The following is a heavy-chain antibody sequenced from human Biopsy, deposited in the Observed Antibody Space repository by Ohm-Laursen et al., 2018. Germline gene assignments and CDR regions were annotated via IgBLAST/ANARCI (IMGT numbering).Heavy chain of an antibody. D-gene: IGHD2-2*01. CDR3: ARDSSRRAREGGMDV. J-gene: IGHJ6*02. V-gene: IGHV3-21*01. Sequence: SLRLSCTASGFSVSSYDMNWVRQAPGQGLGWISYISDTSSHIYDADSVRGRFTVARDIAKNSLYLQLNSLRVEDTAVYYCARDSSRRAREGGMDVWGQGTTVTVSS. CDR1: GFSVSSYD. CDR2: ISDTSSHI.